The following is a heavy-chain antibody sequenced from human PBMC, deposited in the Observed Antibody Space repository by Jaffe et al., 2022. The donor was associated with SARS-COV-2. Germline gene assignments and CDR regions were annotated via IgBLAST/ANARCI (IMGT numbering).Heavy chain of an antibody. V-gene: IGHV3-23*01. CDR3: AKVENPHYGLGYYGMDV. D-gene: IGHD4-17*01. J-gene: IGHJ6*02. CDR2: ISGSGGST. CDR1: GFTFSSYA. Sequence: EVQLLESGGGLVQPGGSLRLSCAASGFTFSSYAMSWVRQAPGKGLEWVSAISGSGGSTYYADSVKGRFTISRDNSKNTLYLQMNSLRAEDTAVYYCAKVENPHYGLGYYGMDVWGQGTTVTVSS.